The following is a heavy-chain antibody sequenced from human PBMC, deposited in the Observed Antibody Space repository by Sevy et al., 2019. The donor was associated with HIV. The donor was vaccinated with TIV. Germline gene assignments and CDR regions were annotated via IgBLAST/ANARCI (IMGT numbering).Heavy chain of an antibody. Sequence: GGSLRLSCAASGFSLNSYWMSWVRQAPGKGLEWVANIKQDGSVKYYVDSVKGRFTISRDNARNLLYLQMSSLRAEETALYYCVRAIAADGSFWGQGTLVTVSS. CDR2: IKQDGSVK. V-gene: IGHV3-7*01. CDR1: GFSLNSYW. D-gene: IGHD6-13*01. J-gene: IGHJ4*02. CDR3: VRAIAADGSF.